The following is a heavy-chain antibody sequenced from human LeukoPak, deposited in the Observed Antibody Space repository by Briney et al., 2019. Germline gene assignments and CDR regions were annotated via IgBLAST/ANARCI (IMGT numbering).Heavy chain of an antibody. CDR2: IDSSGSS. V-gene: IGHV4-4*07. J-gene: IGHJ4*02. CDR1: GGSIRMYY. Sequence: SETLSLTCTVSGGSIRMYYWTWIRQPAGKGLEWIGRIDSSGSSTYSPSLGSRVTMSVDSSKSQISLNLNSVTAADTAMYYCARSPLSSSGWYRADYWGQGTLVTVSS. CDR3: ARSPLSSSGWYRADY. D-gene: IGHD6-19*01.